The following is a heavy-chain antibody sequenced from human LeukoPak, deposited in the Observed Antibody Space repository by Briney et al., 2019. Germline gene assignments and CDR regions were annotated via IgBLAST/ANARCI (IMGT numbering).Heavy chain of an antibody. J-gene: IGHJ4*02. CDR1: GFTFTDYY. Sequence: KPGGSLRLSCSASGFTFTDYYMSWIRQAPGKGLEWVSYISPSGTVIYYGDSVKGRFTISRDNAKKSLYLQMNSLRAEDTAVYYCTRDLGSGLTIDYWGQGTLVTVSS. D-gene: IGHD3-16*01. CDR2: ISPSGTVI. CDR3: TRDLGSGLTIDY. V-gene: IGHV3-11*01.